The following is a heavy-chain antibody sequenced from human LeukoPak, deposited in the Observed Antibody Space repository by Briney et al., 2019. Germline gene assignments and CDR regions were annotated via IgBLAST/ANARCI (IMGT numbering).Heavy chain of an antibody. V-gene: IGHV3-23*01. CDR2: IAGSSDAT. CDR3: AKDTSYRGY. D-gene: IGHD3-16*02. CDR1: GFTYSSYW. J-gene: IGHJ4*02. Sequence: GGSLRLSCAASGFTYSSYWMSWVRQAPGKGLEWVSGIAGSSDATYYADSVKGRFTISRDISRNTLYLQMNSLRADDTAVYFCAKDTSYRGYWGQGTLVTVSS.